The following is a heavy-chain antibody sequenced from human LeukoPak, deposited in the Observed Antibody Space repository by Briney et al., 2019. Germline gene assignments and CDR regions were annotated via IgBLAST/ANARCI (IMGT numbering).Heavy chain of an antibody. V-gene: IGHV3-9*01. CDR2: ISWNSGII. J-gene: IGHJ4*02. Sequence: RPGRSLRLSCAASGFIFDDYAMHWVRQALGKGLEWVSGISWNSGIIVYADSVKGRFTISRDNAKNSLYLQMNSLRAEDTALYYCAKAKSYDSGGAFDYWGQGTLVTVSS. CDR3: AKAKSYDSGGAFDY. CDR1: GFIFDDYA. D-gene: IGHD3-10*01.